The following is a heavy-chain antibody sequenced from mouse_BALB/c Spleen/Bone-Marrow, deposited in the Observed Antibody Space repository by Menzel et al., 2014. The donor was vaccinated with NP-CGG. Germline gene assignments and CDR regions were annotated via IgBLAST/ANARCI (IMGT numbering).Heavy chain of an antibody. CDR3: ARDYRYGRGYAIDY. Sequence: VQLQQSGAELMKPGASVKISCKATGFTFSDNWIEWVKQRPGHGLEWIGEILPGSGTTNYNEKFKGKATFTADTSSNAAYLQLSSLTSEDSAVYYGARDYRYGRGYAIDYWGQGTSVTVSS. V-gene: IGHV1-9*01. CDR1: GFTFSDNW. D-gene: IGHD2-14*01. CDR2: ILPGSGTT. J-gene: IGHJ4*01.